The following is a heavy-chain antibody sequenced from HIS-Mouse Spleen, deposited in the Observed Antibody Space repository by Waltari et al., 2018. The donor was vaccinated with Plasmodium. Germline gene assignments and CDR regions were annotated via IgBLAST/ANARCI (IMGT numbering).Heavy chain of an antibody. CDR3: AKAQGVINFDY. D-gene: IGHD3-16*01. CDR1: GFTFSSYG. J-gene: IGHJ4*02. Sequence: QVQLVESGGGVVQPGRSLRLSCAASGFTFSSYGMHWVRQAPGKGVEWVAGISYDGSNKYYADSVKGRFTISRDNSKNTLYLQMNSLRAEDTAVYYCAKAQGVINFDYWGQGTLVTVSS. CDR2: ISYDGSNK. V-gene: IGHV3-30*18.